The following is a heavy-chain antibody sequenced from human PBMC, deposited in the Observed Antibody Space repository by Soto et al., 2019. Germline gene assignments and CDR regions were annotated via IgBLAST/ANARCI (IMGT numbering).Heavy chain of an antibody. V-gene: IGHV4-30-4*01. D-gene: IGHD3-22*01. Sequence: SETLSLTCTVSGGSISSGDYYWSWIRQPPGKGLEWIGYIYYSGSTYYNPSLKSRVTISVDTSKNQFSLKLSSVTAADTAVYYCARDSPEPRFISSGYLGYYGMDVWGQGTTVTVSS. J-gene: IGHJ6*02. CDR3: ARDSPEPRFISSGYLGYYGMDV. CDR2: IYYSGST. CDR1: GGSISSGDYY.